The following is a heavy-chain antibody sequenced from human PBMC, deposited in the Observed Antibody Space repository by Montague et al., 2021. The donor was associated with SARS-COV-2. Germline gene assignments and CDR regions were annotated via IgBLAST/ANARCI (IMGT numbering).Heavy chain of an antibody. Sequence: SETLSLTCIVSGGFISDSYYWAWIRQAPGKGLEWLGSLYRSGSVXSNPSLKSRVSISVDKSKNHFSLRLTSATAAETAVYYCVRGAEEAHFAMDVWRQGTTVTVSS. V-gene: IGHV4-39*02. D-gene: IGHD3-10*01. CDR3: VRGAEEAHFAMDV. J-gene: IGHJ6*02. CDR2: LYRSGSV. CDR1: GGFISDSYY.